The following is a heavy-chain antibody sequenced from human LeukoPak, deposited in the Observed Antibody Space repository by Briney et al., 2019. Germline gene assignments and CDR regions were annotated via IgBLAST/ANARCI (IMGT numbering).Heavy chain of an antibody. CDR3: ARSSSTVPSGYFDY. Sequence: GKPLNISGKCSGYRFTSYWIGWVRPVRGKGMEWMGIIYPGDSATRYSPSFQGQVTISADKSISTAYLQWSSLKASDTAMYYCARSSSTVPSGYFDYWGQGTLVTVSS. J-gene: IGHJ4*02. CDR2: IYPGDSAT. V-gene: IGHV5-51*01. D-gene: IGHD4-17*01. CDR1: GYRFTSYW.